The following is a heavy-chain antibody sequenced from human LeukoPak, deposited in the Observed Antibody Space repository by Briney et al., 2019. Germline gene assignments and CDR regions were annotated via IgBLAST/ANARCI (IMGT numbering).Heavy chain of an antibody. CDR2: TVPIYDAP. J-gene: IGHJ4*02. CDR1: GTSFKSYG. D-gene: IGHD3-9*01. V-gene: IGHV1-69*06. CDR3: ATSTDYYDASGFYY. Sequence: GSSVKVSCKASGTSFKSYGFHWVRQAPGQGLEWIGRTVPIYDAPIYAQKFHGRVTITADTSTTTVYMELSSLRSEDTAIFYCATSTDYYDASGFYYWGQGTLVSASS.